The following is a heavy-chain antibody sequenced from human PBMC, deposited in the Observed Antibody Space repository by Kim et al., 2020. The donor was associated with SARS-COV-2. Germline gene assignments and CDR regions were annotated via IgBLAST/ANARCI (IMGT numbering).Heavy chain of an antibody. CDR1: GFTFSTYA. V-gene: IGHV3-23*01. CDR2: ISGSGGRT. J-gene: IGHJ4*02. Sequence: GGSLRLSCAASGFTFSTYAMSWVRQAPGKGLEWVSAISGSGGRTYYADSVKGRFTISRDNSKNTLYLQMNSLGAEDTAVYYCAKAIPCSGGSCYFVPYDYWGQGTLVTVSS. D-gene: IGHD2-15*01. CDR3: AKAIPCSGGSCYFVPYDY.